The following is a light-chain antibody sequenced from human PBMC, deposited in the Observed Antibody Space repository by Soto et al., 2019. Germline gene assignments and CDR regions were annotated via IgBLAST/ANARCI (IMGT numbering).Light chain of an antibody. J-gene: IGLJ1*01. CDR1: SSDIGAGYD. CDR2: SNA. Sequence: QSALTQPPSVSEAPGQRVTISCTGTSSDIGAGYDVHWYQQLPGAAPKLLIYSNAIRPSGVPDRFSASKSGTSASLAITGLRAEDEADYYCSSYARSNNFVFGSGTKVT. CDR3: SSYARSNNFV. V-gene: IGLV1-40*01.